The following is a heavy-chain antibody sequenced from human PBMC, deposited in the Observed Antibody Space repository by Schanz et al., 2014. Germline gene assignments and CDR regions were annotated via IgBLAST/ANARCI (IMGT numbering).Heavy chain of an antibody. V-gene: IGHV3-11*06. CDR1: GFTFSDYY. D-gene: IGHD3-9*01. J-gene: IGHJ4*02. CDR2: VSSNNIYT. CDR3: ARVRYDILTDYYTEYYFDS. Sequence: VQLVESGGGLVKPGGSLRLSCAASGFTFSDYYMTWIRQAPGKGLEWVSYVSSNNIYTKYADSVRGRFTISRDNAKNSLSLQMDRLRDEDTAVYYCARVRYDILTDYYTEYYFDSWGQGTLVTVSS.